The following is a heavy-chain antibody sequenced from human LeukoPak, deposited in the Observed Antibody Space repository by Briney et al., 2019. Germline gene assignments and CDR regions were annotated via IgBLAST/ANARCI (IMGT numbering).Heavy chain of an antibody. CDR1: GGSITSISYY. CDR2: IYYSGAT. CDR3: ARQIREATVTQQGSFDF. D-gene: IGHD4-17*01. J-gene: IGHJ4*02. Sequence: PSETLSLTCTVSGGSITSISYYWGWVRQPPGKGLEWIGTIYYSGATYFNPSLKRRVTISVDTSKNQFSLSLNSLIAADTAVYYCARQIREATVTQQGSFDFWGQGTLVTVSS. V-gene: IGHV4-39*01.